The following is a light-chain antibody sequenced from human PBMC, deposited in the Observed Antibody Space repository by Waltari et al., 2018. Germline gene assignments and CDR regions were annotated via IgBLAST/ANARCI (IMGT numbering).Light chain of an antibody. J-gene: IGLJ1*01. CDR2: LNSDGSH. CDR3: QTWGTGIRV. CDR1: SGHSSYA. V-gene: IGLV4-69*01. Sequence: QLVLTQSPSASASLGASVKLTCPLSSGHSSYAIAWPQQQPEKGPRYLMKLNSDGSHSKGDGIPDRFSGSSSGAERYLTISSLQSEDEADYYCQTWGTGIRVFGTGTKVTVL.